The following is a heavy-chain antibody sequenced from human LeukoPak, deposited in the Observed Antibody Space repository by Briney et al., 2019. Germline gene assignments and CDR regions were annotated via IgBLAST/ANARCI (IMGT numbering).Heavy chain of an antibody. Sequence: GGPLRLSCAASGFTFSSYAMSWVRQAPGKGLEWVSAISGSGGSTYYADSVKGRFTISRDNSKNTLYLQMNSLRAEDTAVYYCANPTYYYDSSGYFPFDYWGQGTLVTVSS. CDR2: ISGSGGST. J-gene: IGHJ4*02. D-gene: IGHD3-22*01. V-gene: IGHV3-23*01. CDR1: GFTFSSYA. CDR3: ANPTYYYDSSGYFPFDY.